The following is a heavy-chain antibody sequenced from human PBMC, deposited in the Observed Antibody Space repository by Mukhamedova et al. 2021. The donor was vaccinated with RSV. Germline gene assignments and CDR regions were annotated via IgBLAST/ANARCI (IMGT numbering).Heavy chain of an antibody. CDR3: ARREVRGQRAYYYYGMDV. Sequence: PGKGLEWMGRIDPSDSYTNYSPSFQGHVTISADKSISTAYLQWSSLKASDTAMYYCARREVRGQRAYYYYGMDVWGQGTTVTVS. J-gene: IGHJ6*02. D-gene: IGHD3-10*01. CDR2: IDPSDSYT. V-gene: IGHV5-10-1*01.